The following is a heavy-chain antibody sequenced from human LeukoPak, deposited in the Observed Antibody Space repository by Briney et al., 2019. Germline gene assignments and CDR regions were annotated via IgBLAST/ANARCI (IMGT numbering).Heavy chain of an antibody. CDR3: VRYSGYDY. D-gene: IGHD1-1*01. CDR1: GFTFSSYA. V-gene: IGHV3-30-3*01. Sequence: PGGSLRLSCAASGFTFSSYAMHWVRQAPGKGLEWVAVISYDGSNKYYADPVKGRFTISRDNSKNTLYLQMNSLRAEDTAVYYCVRYSGYDYWGQGTLVTVSS. J-gene: IGHJ4*02. CDR2: ISYDGSNK.